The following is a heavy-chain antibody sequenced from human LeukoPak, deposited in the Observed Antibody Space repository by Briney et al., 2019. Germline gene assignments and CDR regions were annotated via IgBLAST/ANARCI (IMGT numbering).Heavy chain of an antibody. Sequence: GESLKISCKGSGYTFTSYWIVWVRQMPGKGLEWMGIIYPGDSDTRYNPSFQGQLTISADKSISSAYLQWNSLKASDTAMYYCARLRDNWEDYWGQGALVTVSS. CDR1: GYTFTSYW. D-gene: IGHD1-20*01. J-gene: IGHJ4*02. CDR2: IYPGDSDT. V-gene: IGHV5-51*01. CDR3: ARLRDNWEDY.